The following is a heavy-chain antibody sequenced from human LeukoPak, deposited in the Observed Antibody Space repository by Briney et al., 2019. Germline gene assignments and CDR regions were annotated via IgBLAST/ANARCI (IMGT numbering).Heavy chain of an antibody. V-gene: IGHV3-11*04. CDR2: ISSSGSTI. D-gene: IGHD3-22*01. CDR1: GFTFSDYY. J-gene: IGHJ3*02. Sequence: SLRLSCAASGFTFSDYYMSWIRQAPGKGLEWVSYISSSGSTIYYADSVKGRFTISRDNAKNSLYLQMNSLRAEDTAVYYCARVSTYYYDSSGYPDAFDIWGQGTMVTVSS. CDR3: ARVSTYYYDSSGYPDAFDI.